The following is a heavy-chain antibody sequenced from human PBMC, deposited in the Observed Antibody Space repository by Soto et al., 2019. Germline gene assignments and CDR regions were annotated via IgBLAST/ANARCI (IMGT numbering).Heavy chain of an antibody. CDR1: GSSISSGDYY. J-gene: IGHJ4*02. CDR2: IYYTGST. Sequence: SVTLSLTCTVSGSSISSGDYYWSWIRQPPRKGLEWIGYIYYTGSTYYNPSLKSPLTISVDTSKNQFSLQLTSVTAADPAVYFCARYKKGHFDYWGQGTRVTVSS. CDR3: ARYKKGHFDY. V-gene: IGHV4-30-4*01. D-gene: IGHD1-1*01.